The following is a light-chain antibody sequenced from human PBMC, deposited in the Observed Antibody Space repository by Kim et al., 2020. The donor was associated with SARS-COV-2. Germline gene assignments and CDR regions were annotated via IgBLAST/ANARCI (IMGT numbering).Light chain of an antibody. CDR2: GAS. J-gene: IGKJ1*01. V-gene: IGKV3-20*01. CDR1: QSVSSNS. Sequence: SPGERAPLSCRASQSVSSNSLAWYQQKPGQAPRLLIYGASSRATGIPDRFSGSGSGTDFTLTLTRLEPEDFAVYYCQQYSSSPATFGQGTKVDIK. CDR3: QQYSSSPAT.